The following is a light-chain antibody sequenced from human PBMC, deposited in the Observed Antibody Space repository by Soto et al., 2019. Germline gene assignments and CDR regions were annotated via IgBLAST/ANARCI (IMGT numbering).Light chain of an antibody. CDR1: QSVSSNY. J-gene: IGKJ3*01. V-gene: IGKV3-20*01. CDR2: GAS. Sequence: EIVLTQSPGTLALSPGERATLSCRASQSVSSNYLTWYQQKRGQAPRLLIHGASSRATGIPDRFSGSGSGTDFTLTNSRMEPEDFALDYCQQYGSSPLTFGPGTKVGIK. CDR3: QQYGSSPLT.